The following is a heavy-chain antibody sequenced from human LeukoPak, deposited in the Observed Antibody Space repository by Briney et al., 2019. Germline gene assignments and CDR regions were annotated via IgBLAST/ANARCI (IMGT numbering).Heavy chain of an antibody. Sequence: GGSLRLSCAASGFTFDDYAMHWVRQAPGKGLEWVSGISWNSGSIGYADSVKGRFTISRDNAKNSLYLQMNSLRAEDTALYYCAKSVTYYYGSGSYDYWGQGTLVTVSS. CDR3: AKSVTYYYGSGSYDY. CDR2: ISWNSGSI. CDR1: GFTFDDYA. J-gene: IGHJ4*02. D-gene: IGHD3-10*01. V-gene: IGHV3-9*01.